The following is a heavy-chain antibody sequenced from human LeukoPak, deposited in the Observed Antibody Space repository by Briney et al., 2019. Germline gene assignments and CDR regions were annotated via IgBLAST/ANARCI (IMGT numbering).Heavy chain of an antibody. CDR1: GYTFTGYY. V-gene: IGHV1-2*06. D-gene: IGHD3-10*01. CDR3: ARDVETGNYYFYYGVDV. Sequence: ASVKVSCTASGYTFTGYYMHWVRQAPGQGLERMGRINHNNGGTNYAQKFQGRVTMTTDTSISTAYMELSGLRSDDTAVYYCARDVETGNYYFYYGVDVWGQGTTVTVSS. J-gene: IGHJ6*02. CDR2: INHNNGGT.